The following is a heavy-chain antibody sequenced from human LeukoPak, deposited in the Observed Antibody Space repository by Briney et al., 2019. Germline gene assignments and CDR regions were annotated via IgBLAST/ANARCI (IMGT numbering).Heavy chain of an antibody. Sequence: EASVKVSCKASGYTFTGYYIHWVRQAPGQGLEWMGLLNPNSGGTNYAQKFQGWVTMTRDTSINTAYMELSRLRSDDTAVYYCARDLGGVNYFDYWGQGTLVTVSS. CDR1: GYTFTGYY. CDR2: LNPNSGGT. CDR3: ARDLGGVNYFDY. J-gene: IGHJ4*02. V-gene: IGHV1-2*04. D-gene: IGHD3-3*01.